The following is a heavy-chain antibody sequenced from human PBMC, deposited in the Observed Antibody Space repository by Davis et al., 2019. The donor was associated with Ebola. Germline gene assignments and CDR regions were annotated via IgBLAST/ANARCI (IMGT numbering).Heavy chain of an antibody. J-gene: IGHJ3*02. CDR1: GFPFSTYG. Sequence: GESLKISCAASGFPFSTYGMTWVRQAPGKALEWVAFITFDTSTIYYADSVRGRFTISRDNAKNSLYLHMNSLRDEDTAVYYCARGRDHAFDIWGQGTMVAVSS. V-gene: IGHV3-48*02. CDR2: ITFDTSTI. CDR3: ARGRDHAFDI.